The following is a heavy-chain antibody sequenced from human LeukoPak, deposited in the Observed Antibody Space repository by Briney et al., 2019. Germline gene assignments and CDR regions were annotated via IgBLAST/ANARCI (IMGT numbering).Heavy chain of an antibody. CDR3: AKISRYYYGSGKDWFDP. CDR1: GFTFSSYE. Sequence: GGSLRLSCAASGFTFSSYEMNWVRQAPGKGLEWVSAISGSGGSTYYADSVKGRFTISRDNSKNTLYLQMNSLRAEDTAVYYCAKISRYYYGSGKDWFDPWGQGTLVTVSS. V-gene: IGHV3-23*01. CDR2: ISGSGGST. J-gene: IGHJ5*02. D-gene: IGHD3-10*01.